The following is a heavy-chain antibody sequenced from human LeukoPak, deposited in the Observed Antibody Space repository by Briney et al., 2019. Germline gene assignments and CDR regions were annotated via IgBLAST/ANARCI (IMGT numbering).Heavy chain of an antibody. D-gene: IGHD3-10*01. CDR3: ARSSGGSGRWGDNWFDP. Sequence: ASVKVSCKTSEYILSDYYVHWVRQAPGEGLEWMGWINLNSGGTNYAQKFQGRVTMTRDTSIGTAYMELSSLRSDDTAVYYCARSSGGSGRWGDNWFDPWGQGTLVSVSS. J-gene: IGHJ5*02. CDR1: EYILSDYY. CDR2: INLNSGGT. V-gene: IGHV1-2*02.